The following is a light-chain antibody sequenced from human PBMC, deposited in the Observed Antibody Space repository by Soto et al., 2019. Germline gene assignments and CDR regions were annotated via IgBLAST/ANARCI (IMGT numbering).Light chain of an antibody. J-gene: IGLJ1*01. Sequence: QSVLTQPPSASGTPGQRATISCSGSSSNSGSNTVNWYQQLPGTAPKLLIYNTKQRPSGVPDRFSGTQSGTSASLAISGLQSEDEADSYCAAWHGNLNGYVLGNGTKLT. V-gene: IGLV1-44*01. CDR1: SSNSGSNT. CDR3: AAWHGNLNGYV. CDR2: NTK.